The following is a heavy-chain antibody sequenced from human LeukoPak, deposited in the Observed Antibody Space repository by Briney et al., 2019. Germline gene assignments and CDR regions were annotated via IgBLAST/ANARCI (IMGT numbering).Heavy chain of an antibody. D-gene: IGHD3-22*01. CDR3: ARRTYYYDSSGYPNFDY. CDR2: ISAYNGNT. Sequence: ASVKVSCKASGYTFTSYGISWVRQAPGQGLEWMGWISAYNGNTNYAQKLQGRVTMTTDTSTSTAYMELRSLRSDDTAVYYCARRTYYYDSSGYPNFDYWAREPWSPSPQ. CDR1: GYTFTSYG. V-gene: IGHV1-18*01. J-gene: IGHJ4*02.